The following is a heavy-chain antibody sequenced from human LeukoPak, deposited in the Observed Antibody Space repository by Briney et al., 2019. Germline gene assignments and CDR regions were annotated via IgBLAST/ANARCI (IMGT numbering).Heavy chain of an antibody. V-gene: IGHV4-39*01. J-gene: IGHJ4*02. CDR3: ARPFQDYDKGTFFYFFDF. Sequence: SETLSLTCSVSGASVTMGSYYWAWIRQPPGKGLEWIGTFHFSGITYYNPSLKSRVTISVDTSKNSVSLMLRSVTAADTAVYFCARPFQDYDKGTFFYFFDFWGQGILVTVSS. D-gene: IGHD3-22*01. CDR2: FHFSGIT. CDR1: GASVTMGSYY.